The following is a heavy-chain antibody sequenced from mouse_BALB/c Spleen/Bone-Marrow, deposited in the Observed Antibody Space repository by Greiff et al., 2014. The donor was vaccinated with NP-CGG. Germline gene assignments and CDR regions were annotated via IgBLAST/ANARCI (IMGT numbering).Heavy chain of an antibody. Sequence: QVQLQQSGAELARPGTSVKLSCKTSGYTFTNYWMQWIKQRPGQGLEWIGTIYPGDGDTRYTQKFKGKATLTADKSSSTAYMQLSSLASEDSAVYYCARSSYPYAMDYWGQGTSVTVSS. CDR3: ARSSYPYAMDY. V-gene: IGHV1-87*01. D-gene: IGHD1-1*01. J-gene: IGHJ4*01. CDR1: GYTFTNYW. CDR2: IYPGDGDT.